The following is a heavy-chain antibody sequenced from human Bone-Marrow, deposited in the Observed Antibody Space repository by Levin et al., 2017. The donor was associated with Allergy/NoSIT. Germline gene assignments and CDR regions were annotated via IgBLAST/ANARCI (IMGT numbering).Heavy chain of an antibody. Sequence: GGSLRLSCAASGFTFSNYWMHWVRQAPGKGLMWVARIKSDGSGTNYADSVKGRFTISRDNAKNTLYLQMNSLRVEDTAVYYCTTLYGVQNWFDPWGQGTLVTVSS. J-gene: IGHJ5*02. CDR3: TTLYGVQNWFDP. V-gene: IGHV3-74*01. CDR1: GFTFSNYW. D-gene: IGHD1-1*01. CDR2: IKSDGSGT.